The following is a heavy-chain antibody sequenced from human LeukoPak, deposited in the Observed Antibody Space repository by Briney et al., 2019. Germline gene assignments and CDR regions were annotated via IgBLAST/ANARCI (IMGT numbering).Heavy chain of an antibody. CDR3: AELGITMIGGV. V-gene: IGHV3-48*03. J-gene: IGHJ6*04. CDR1: GFTFSNYE. Sequence: PGGFLRLSCAASGFTFSNYEMNWVRQAPGKGLDWVAYISRGGRTVDYADSVKGRFTISRDSAKNALYLQMNSLRAEDTAVYYCAELGITMIGGVWGKGTTVTISS. D-gene: IGHD3-10*02. CDR2: ISRGGRTV.